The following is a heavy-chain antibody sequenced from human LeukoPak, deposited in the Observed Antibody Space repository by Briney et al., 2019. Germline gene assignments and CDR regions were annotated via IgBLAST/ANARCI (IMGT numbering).Heavy chain of an antibody. CDR1: GGSISSSNW. D-gene: IGHD6-19*01. V-gene: IGHV4-30-4*01. CDR2: IYSSGST. Sequence: SETLSLTCAVSGGSISSSNWWSWIRQPPGKGLEWIGYIYSSGSTYYNPSLKSRVTISVDTSKNQFSLKLRSVTAADTAVYYCARGSYSSGWYEVHFQHWGQGTLVTVSS. CDR3: ARGSYSSGWYEVHFQH. J-gene: IGHJ1*01.